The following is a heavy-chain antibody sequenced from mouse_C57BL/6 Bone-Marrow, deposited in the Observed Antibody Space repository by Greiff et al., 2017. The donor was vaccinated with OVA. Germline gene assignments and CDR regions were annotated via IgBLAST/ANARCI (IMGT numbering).Heavy chain of an antibody. D-gene: IGHD2-4*01. J-gene: IGHJ2*01. CDR2: IYPRDGST. CDR3: ARSGLRRGYYFDY. CDR1: GYTFTDHT. V-gene: IGHV1-78*01. Sequence: VQVVESDAELVKPGASVKISCKVSGYTFTDHTIHWMKQRPEQGLEWIGYIYPRDGSTKYNEKFKGKATLTADKSSSTAYMQLNSLTSEDSAVYFCARSGLRRGYYFDYWGQGTTLTVSS.